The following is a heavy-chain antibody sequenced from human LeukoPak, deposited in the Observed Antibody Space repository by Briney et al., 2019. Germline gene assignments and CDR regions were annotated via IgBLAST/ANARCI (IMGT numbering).Heavy chain of an antibody. CDR3: ASRGSHHFFDY. J-gene: IGHJ4*02. CDR1: GFTFSSYS. D-gene: IGHD3-10*01. Sequence: GGSLRLSCAASGFTFSSYSMNWVRQAPGKGLEWVSSISSDSTYIYYADSVKGRFTISRDNAKNSLYLQMNSLRAEDTAVYYCASRGSHHFFDYWGQGTLVTVSS. CDR2: ISSDSTYI. V-gene: IGHV3-21*01.